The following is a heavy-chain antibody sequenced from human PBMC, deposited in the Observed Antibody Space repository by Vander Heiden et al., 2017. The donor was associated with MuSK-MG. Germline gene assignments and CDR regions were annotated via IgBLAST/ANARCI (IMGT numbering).Heavy chain of an antibody. CDR2: ISYDGSNK. Sequence: VQLVESGGGVVQPGRSLRLSCAASGFPFSSYAMHWVRQAPGKVLEWVAVISYDGSNKYYADSVKGRFTISRDNSKNTLYLQMNSLRAEDTAVYYCARDGITMVRGVIWNWFDPWGQGTLVTVSS. J-gene: IGHJ5*02. D-gene: IGHD3-10*01. CDR3: ARDGITMVRGVIWNWFDP. V-gene: IGHV3-30*04. CDR1: GFPFSSYA.